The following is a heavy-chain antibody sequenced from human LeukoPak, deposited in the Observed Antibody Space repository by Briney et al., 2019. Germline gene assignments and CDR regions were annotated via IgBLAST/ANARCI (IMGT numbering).Heavy chain of an antibody. J-gene: IGHJ4*02. V-gene: IGHV4-4*07. Sequence: PSETLSLTCSVSGGSLKSYYWNWIRQPAGKGLEWIGRIYTSGSTNYNPSLKSRVTMSVDTSKNQFSLKLSSVTAADTAVYYCASSHYSSSSGLDYWGQGTLVTVSS. D-gene: IGHD6-6*01. CDR3: ASSHYSSSSGLDY. CDR1: GGSLKSYY. CDR2: IYTSGST.